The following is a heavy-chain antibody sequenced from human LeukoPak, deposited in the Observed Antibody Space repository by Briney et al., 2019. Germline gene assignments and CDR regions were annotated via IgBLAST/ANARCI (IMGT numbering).Heavy chain of an antibody. V-gene: IGHV4-59*01. Sequence: SETLSLTCTVSGDSISRYYWSWIRQPPGKGLEWLGYITYTGSTNYNPSLKSRVTISIDTSKMQFSLRVNSVTAADTAVYYCARSDIVVVVAATAYFDYWGQGTLVTVSS. CDR1: GDSISRYY. D-gene: IGHD2-15*01. CDR2: ITYTGST. CDR3: ARSDIVVVVAATAYFDY. J-gene: IGHJ4*02.